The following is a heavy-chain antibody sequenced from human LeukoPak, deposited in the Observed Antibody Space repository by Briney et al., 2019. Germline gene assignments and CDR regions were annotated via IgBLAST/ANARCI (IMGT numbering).Heavy chain of an antibody. Sequence: PGGSLRLSCAASGFTFSSYAMHWVRQAPGRGLEWVAVISYDGSNKYYADSVKGRFTISRDNSKNTLYLQMNSLRAEDTAVYYCASLHGETRPTDGMDVWGQGTTVTVSS. J-gene: IGHJ6*02. CDR1: GFTFSSYA. D-gene: IGHD7-27*01. V-gene: IGHV3-30-3*01. CDR2: ISYDGSNK. CDR3: ASLHGETRPTDGMDV.